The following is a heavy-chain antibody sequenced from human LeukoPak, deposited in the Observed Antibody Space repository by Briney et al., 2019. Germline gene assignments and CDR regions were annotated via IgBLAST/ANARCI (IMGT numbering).Heavy chain of an antibody. D-gene: IGHD2-8*01. CDR3: ARDWCLDY. CDR2: IWYDGSNK. J-gene: IGHJ4*02. Sequence: GRSLRLSCAASGFTFYSYGMHWVRQAPGKGLEWVAVIWYDGSNKYYADSVKGRFTISRDNSKNTVYLQMDSLRAEDTAMYYCARDWCLDYWGQGTLVTVSS. V-gene: IGHV3-33*01. CDR1: GFTFYSYG.